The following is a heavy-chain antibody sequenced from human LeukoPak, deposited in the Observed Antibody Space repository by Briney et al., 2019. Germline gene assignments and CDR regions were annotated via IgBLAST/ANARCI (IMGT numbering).Heavy chain of an antibody. CDR2: IYYSGGT. CDR3: ARDKGGTSLRHINWFDP. CDR1: GGSISSYY. V-gene: IGHV4-59*01. J-gene: IGHJ5*02. Sequence: SETLSLTCTVSGGSISSYYWSWIRQPPGKGLEWIGYIYYSGGTNYNPSLKSRVTISVDTSKNQFSLKLSSVTAADTAVYYCARDKGGTSLRHINWFDPWGQGTLVTVSS. D-gene: IGHD1-1*01.